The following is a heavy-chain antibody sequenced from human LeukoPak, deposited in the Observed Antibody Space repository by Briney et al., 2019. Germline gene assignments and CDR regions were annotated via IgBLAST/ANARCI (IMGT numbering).Heavy chain of an antibody. Sequence: GASVTVSCKASGYTFTTYYMHWVRQAPGQGLEWMGIINPSGGSTTYAQNFQGRVTMTRDTSTSAVYMELRSLRSDDTAVYYCARSLGEYYFDYWGQGTLVTVSS. CDR2: INPSGGST. CDR1: GYTFTTYY. CDR3: ARSLGEYYFDY. J-gene: IGHJ4*02. V-gene: IGHV1-46*01.